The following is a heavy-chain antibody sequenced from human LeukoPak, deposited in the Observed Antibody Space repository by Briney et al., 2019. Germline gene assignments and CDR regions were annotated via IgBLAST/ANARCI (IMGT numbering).Heavy chain of an antibody. CDR3: ARTSDYAGPSDP. V-gene: IGHV4-38-2*02. D-gene: IGHD4-17*01. CDR2: IYHSGST. CDR1: GYSISSGYY. Sequence: SETLSLTCTVSGYSISSGYYWGCFRQPPGKGLEWIASIYHSGSTYYNPSLKSRVTISVDTSKNQFSLKLSSVTAADTAVYYCARTSDYAGPSDPWGQGTLVTVSS. J-gene: IGHJ5*02.